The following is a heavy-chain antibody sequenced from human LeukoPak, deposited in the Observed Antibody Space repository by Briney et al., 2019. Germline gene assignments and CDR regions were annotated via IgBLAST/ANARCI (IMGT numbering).Heavy chain of an antibody. V-gene: IGHV4-34*01. D-gene: IGHD3-10*01. J-gene: IGHJ6*03. CDR2: INHSGST. CDR1: VGSFSGYY. Sequence: SETLSFTCAVYVGSFSGYYWSWIRQPRGKGLEWIGEINHSGSTNYNSSLKSRVTISVDTSKNQFSLKLRSVTAADTAVYYCARGYYGSGSHCCHMDVWGKGTTITVS. CDR3: ARGYYGSGSHCCHMDV.